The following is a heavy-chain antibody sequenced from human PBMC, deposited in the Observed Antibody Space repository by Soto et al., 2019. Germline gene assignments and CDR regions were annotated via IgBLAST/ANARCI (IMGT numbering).Heavy chain of an antibody. D-gene: IGHD3-3*01. CDR3: ARDGYYDFWSGYCGGMDV. Sequence: QVQLQESGPGLVKPSETLSLTCTVSGGSVSSGSYYWSWIRQPPGKGLEWIGYIYYSGSTNYNPSLKSRVTISVDTSKNQFSLKLSSVTAADTAVYYCARDGYYDFWSGYCGGMDVWGQGTTVTVSS. J-gene: IGHJ6*02. CDR1: GGSVSSGSYY. CDR2: IYYSGST. V-gene: IGHV4-61*01.